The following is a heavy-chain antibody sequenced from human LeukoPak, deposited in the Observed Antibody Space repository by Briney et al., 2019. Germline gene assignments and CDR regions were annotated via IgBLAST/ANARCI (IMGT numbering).Heavy chain of an antibody. J-gene: IGHJ5*02. CDR3: ARGADGVSSNSRGWFDP. CDR1: GFTFTNYW. CDR2: IKQDRSEK. D-gene: IGHD2-15*01. V-gene: IGHV3-7*01. Sequence: GGSLRLSCAASGFTFTNYWMSWVRQAPGKGLELVANIKQDRSEKYYVDSVKGRFTISRDNAKNSLYLQMNSLRAEDTAVYSCARGADGVSSNSRGWFDPWGQGTLVTVSS.